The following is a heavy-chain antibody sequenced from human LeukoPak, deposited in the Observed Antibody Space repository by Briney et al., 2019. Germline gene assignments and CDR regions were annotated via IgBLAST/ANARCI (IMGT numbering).Heavy chain of an antibody. D-gene: IGHD1-26*01. V-gene: IGHV3-23*01. CDR2: ISDNGGRT. Sequence: PGGSLRLSCAASGFTFSGYAMSWVRQAPGKGLEWVSTISDNGGRTYYADSVKGRFTISRDNSKNTLFLQMNSLRAEDTAVYYCARDKIVGATNFDYWGQGTLVTVSS. J-gene: IGHJ4*02. CDR3: ARDKIVGATNFDY. CDR1: GFTFSGYA.